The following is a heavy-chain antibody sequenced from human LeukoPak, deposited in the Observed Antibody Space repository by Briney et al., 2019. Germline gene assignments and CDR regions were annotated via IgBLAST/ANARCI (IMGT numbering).Heavy chain of an antibody. Sequence: ASVKVSCKASGGTFSSYAISWVRQAPGQGLEWMGGIIPIFGTANYAQKFQGRVTITADESTSTAYMELSSLRSEDTAVYYCARDYDSSGYYTYYFDYWGQGTLVTVSS. CDR2: IIPIFGTA. V-gene: IGHV1-69*13. CDR3: ARDYDSSGYYTYYFDY. CDR1: GGTFSSYA. J-gene: IGHJ4*02. D-gene: IGHD3-22*01.